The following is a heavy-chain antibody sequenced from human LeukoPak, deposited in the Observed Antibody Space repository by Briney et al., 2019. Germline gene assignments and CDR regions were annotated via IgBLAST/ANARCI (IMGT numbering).Heavy chain of an antibody. CDR3: ATTERGASTYFDY. CDR1: GFAFSSYW. V-gene: IGHV3-7*03. Sequence: PPGGSLRLSCAASGFAFSSYWMSWVRQAPGKGLEWVANIKQDGSEKYYVDSVKGRFTISRDNAKNSLYLQMNSLRAEDTAVYYCATTERGASTYFDYWGQGTLVTVSS. J-gene: IGHJ4*02. CDR2: IKQDGSEK. D-gene: IGHD1-26*01.